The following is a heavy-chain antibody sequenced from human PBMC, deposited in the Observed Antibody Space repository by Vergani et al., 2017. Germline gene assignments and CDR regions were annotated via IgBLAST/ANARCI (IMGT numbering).Heavy chain of an antibody. CDR1: GGTFSSYT. CDR2: IIPILGIA. J-gene: IGHJ5*02. V-gene: IGHV1-69*08. Sequence: QVQLVQSGAEVKKPGSSVKVSCKASGGTFSSYTISWVRQAPGQGLEWMGRIIPILGIANYAPKFQGRVTITADKSTSTAYVELSSLRSEDTAVYYCARDLTANAENWFYPWGQGTLVTVSS. D-gene: IGHD5-18*01. CDR3: ARDLTANAENWFYP.